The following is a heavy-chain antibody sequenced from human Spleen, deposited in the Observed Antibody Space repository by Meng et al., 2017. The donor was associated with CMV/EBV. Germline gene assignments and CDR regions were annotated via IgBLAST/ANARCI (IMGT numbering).Heavy chain of an antibody. J-gene: IGHJ4*02. CDR3: ARDYGGCPDY. V-gene: IGHV3-48*04. CDR1: GFTLTEYT. D-gene: IGHD4-17*01. Sequence: GESLKISCAASGFTLTEYTMNWVRQAPGKGLECVSHISSSGTNIYYADSVKGRFTISRDNAKNSLYLQMSGLRAEDTAVYYCARDYGGCPDYWGQGTLVTVSS. CDR2: ISSSGTNI.